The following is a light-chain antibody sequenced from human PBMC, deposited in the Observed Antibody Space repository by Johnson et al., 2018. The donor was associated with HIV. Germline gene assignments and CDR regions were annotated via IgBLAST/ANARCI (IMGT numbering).Light chain of an antibody. Sequence: QPVLTQPPSVSAAPGQRVTISCSGSSSNIGSNYVSWYQQVPGTAPKLLIYDNTKRPSGIPDRFSGSKSGTSATLGITGLQTGDEADYYCGTWDSSLSAYVFGTGTKVTVL. J-gene: IGLJ1*01. V-gene: IGLV1-51*01. CDR3: GTWDSSLSAYV. CDR2: DNT. CDR1: SSNIGSNY.